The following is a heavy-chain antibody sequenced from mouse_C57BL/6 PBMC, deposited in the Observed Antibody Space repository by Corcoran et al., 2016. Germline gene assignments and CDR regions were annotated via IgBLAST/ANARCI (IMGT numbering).Heavy chain of an antibody. Sequence: QVQLQQSGAELVKPGASVKISCKASGYAFSSYWMNWVKQRPGKGLEWIGQIYPGDGDTNYNGKFKGKATLTADKSSSTAYMQLSSLTSEDSAVYFCARSGDGYYLDYWGQGTTLTVSS. J-gene: IGHJ2*01. CDR1: GYAFSSYW. D-gene: IGHD2-3*01. CDR2: IYPGDGDT. V-gene: IGHV1-80*01. CDR3: ARSGDGYYLDY.